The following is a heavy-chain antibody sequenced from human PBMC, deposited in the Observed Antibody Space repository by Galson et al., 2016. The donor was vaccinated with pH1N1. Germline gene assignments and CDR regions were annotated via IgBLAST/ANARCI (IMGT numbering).Heavy chain of an antibody. CDR1: GYRFPSSW. CDR2: IYLGGSLI. J-gene: IGHJ3*02. CDR3: ARQNDYGDYRGDAFDI. V-gene: IGHV5-51*01. D-gene: IGHD4-17*01. Sequence: QSGAEVKKPGESLKISCKGSGYRFPSSWIGWVRQMPGKGLEWMGIIYLGGSLIRYRPSFQGQVTISADKSVNIVYLEWVSLKASDTAMYYCARQNDYGDYRGDAFDIWGQATMFTVSS.